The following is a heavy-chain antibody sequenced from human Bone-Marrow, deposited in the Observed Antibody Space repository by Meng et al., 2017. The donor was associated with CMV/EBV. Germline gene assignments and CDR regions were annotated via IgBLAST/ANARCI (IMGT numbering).Heavy chain of an antibody. Sequence: SVKVSCKASGFTFTSSAVQWVRQARGQRLEWIGWIIVGSGNTNYAQKFRERVTITRDMSTSTAYMELSSLRSEDTAVYYCASRSGVPAAIGLVYYYGMDVWGQGTTVTVSS. V-gene: IGHV1-58*01. CDR2: IIVGSGNT. J-gene: IGHJ6*02. D-gene: IGHD2-2*01. CDR3: ASRSGVPAAIGLVYYYGMDV. CDR1: GFTFTSSA.